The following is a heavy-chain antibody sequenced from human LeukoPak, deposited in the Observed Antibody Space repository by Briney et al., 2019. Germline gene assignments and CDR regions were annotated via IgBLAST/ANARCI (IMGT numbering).Heavy chain of an antibody. CDR1: GGSFSGYY. V-gene: IGHV4-34*01. CDR3: VRAFGGNSDY. Sequence: SETLPLTCAVYGGSFSGYYWSWIRQPPGKGLEWIGEINHSGSTNYNPSLKSRVTISVDTSKNQFSLKLSSVTAADTAVYYCVRAFGGNSDYWGQGTLVTVSS. CDR2: INHSGST. J-gene: IGHJ4*02. D-gene: IGHD2-15*01.